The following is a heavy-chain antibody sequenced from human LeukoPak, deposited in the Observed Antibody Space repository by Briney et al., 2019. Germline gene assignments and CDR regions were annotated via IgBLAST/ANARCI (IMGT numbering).Heavy chain of an antibody. J-gene: IGHJ6*02. Sequence: SVKVSCKASGYTFTGYYMHWVRQAPGQGLEWMGWINPNSGGTNYAQKFQGRVTMTRDTSISTAYMELSRLRSDDTAVYYCARSDYGGWYYYGMDVWGQGTTVTVSS. CDR1: GYTFTGYY. CDR2: INPNSGGT. V-gene: IGHV1-2*02. D-gene: IGHD4-23*01. CDR3: ARSDYGGWYYYGMDV.